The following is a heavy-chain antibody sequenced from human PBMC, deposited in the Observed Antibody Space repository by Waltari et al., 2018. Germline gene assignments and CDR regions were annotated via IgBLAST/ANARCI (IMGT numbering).Heavy chain of an antibody. CDR1: GYTFTSYG. J-gene: IGHJ5*02. CDR3: ARDRDYIWGSYPLVPSFDP. D-gene: IGHD3-16*01. Sequence: QVQLVQSGAEVKKPGASVKVSCKASGYTFTSYGISWVRQAPGQGLEWMGWISAYNGNTNYAQKLQGRVTMTTDTSTSTAYMELRSLRADDTAVYYCARDRDYIWGSYPLVPSFDPWGQGTLVTVSS. CDR2: ISAYNGNT. V-gene: IGHV1-18*01.